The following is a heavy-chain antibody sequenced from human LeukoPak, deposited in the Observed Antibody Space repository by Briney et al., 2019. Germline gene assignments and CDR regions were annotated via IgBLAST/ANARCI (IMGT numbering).Heavy chain of an antibody. CDR2: MNPYSGNT. CDR1: GYTFTTYD. V-gene: IGHV1-8*01. CDR3: ARVTIWGWSYWFDP. Sequence: ASVKVSCKASGYTFTTYDFNWVRQATGQGLEWMGWMNPYSGNTGYAQKFQGRVTMTRNTSISTAYMELSSLRSEDTAVYYCARVTIWGWSYWFDPWGQGTLVTVSS. D-gene: IGHD3-16*01. J-gene: IGHJ5*02.